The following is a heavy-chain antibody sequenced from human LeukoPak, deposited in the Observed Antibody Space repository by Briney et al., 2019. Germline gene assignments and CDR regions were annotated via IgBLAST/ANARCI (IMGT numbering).Heavy chain of an antibody. Sequence: GGSLRLSCAASGFTLSSYTMNWVRQAPGKGLEWVSSIRSISSYIYYADSVKGRFTISRDNAKNSLYLKMNSLRAEDTAVYYCARVAWDYYDSSGYRFDYWGQGTLVTVSS. J-gene: IGHJ4*02. CDR3: ARVAWDYYDSSGYRFDY. V-gene: IGHV3-21*01. D-gene: IGHD3-22*01. CDR2: IRSISSYI. CDR1: GFTLSSYT.